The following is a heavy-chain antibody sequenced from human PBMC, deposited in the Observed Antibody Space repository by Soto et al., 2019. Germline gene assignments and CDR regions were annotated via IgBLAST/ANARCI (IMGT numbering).Heavy chain of an antibody. D-gene: IGHD2-2*01. CDR3: ARRLFTSTRPSYFDY. CDR1: GGSISISSYY. CDR2: IHYSGST. J-gene: IGHJ4*02. Sequence: SETLSLTCTVSGGSISISSYYWGWIRQPPGKGLEWIGCIHYSGSTYYNPSLRSRVTSSVDTSKNQFSLKVSSVTAADTAVYYCARRLFTSTRPSYFDYWGQGTPVTVSS. V-gene: IGHV4-39*01.